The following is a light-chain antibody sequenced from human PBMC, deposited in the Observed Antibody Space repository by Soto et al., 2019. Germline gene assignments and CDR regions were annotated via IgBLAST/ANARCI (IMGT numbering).Light chain of an antibody. V-gene: IGLV2-8*01. Sequence: QSALTQPPSASGSPGQSVTISCIGTSSDVGGYNYVSWYQQHPGEVPKLMIFEVSKRPSGVPDRFSGSKSGNTASLTVSGLQAEDEADYYCSSYAGSSSDVFGSGTKVTVL. CDR2: EVS. CDR1: SSDVGGYNY. CDR3: SSYAGSSSDV. J-gene: IGLJ1*01.